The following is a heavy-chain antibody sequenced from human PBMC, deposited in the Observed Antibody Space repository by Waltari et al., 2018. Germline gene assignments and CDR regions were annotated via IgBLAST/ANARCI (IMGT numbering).Heavy chain of an antibody. CDR3: ARGVDILTGFGVGPNPGEFDY. Sequence: QVQLVQSGAEVKKPGASVKVSCKASGYTFTSYDINWVRQATGQGLEWMGRRNPNSGNTGYAQNCQGKVTITRNTSISTAYMELSRLRSEDTAVYYCARGVDILTGFGVGPNPGEFDYWGQGTLVTVSS. CDR2: RNPNSGNT. V-gene: IGHV1-8*03. J-gene: IGHJ4*02. CDR1: GYTFTSYD. D-gene: IGHD3-9*01.